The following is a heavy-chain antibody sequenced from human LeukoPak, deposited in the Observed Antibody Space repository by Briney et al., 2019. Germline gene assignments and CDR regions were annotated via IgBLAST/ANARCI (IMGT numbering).Heavy chain of an antibody. CDR2: IYYSGST. J-gene: IGHJ4*02. Sequence: SETLSLTCTVSGGSISCYYWSWIRQPPGKGLEWIGYIYYSGSTNYNPSLKSRVTISVDTSKNQFSLKLSSVTAADTAVYYCARSIPGRTLDYWGQGTLVTVSS. CDR1: GGSISCYY. CDR3: ARSIPGRTLDY. V-gene: IGHV4-59*08.